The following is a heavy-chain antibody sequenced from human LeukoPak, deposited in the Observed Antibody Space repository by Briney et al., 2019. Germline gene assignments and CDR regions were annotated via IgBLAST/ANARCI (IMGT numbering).Heavy chain of an antibody. V-gene: IGHV3-21*01. CDR1: GFTFSSYS. CDR3: ASDSSGHGDFYY. D-gene: IGHD3-22*01. CDR2: ISSSSSYI. J-gene: IGHJ4*02. Sequence: GGSLRLSCAASGFTFSSYSMNWVRQAPGKGLEWVSSISSSSSYIYYADSVKGRFTISRDNAKNSLYLQMNSLRAEDTAVYYCASDSSGHGDFYYWGQGTLVTVSS.